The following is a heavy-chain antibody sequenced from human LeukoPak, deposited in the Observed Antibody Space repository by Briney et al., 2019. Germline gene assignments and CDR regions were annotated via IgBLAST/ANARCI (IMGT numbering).Heavy chain of an antibody. CDR2: ISSSGSTI. CDR3: AKNLGNMVGASTGDY. J-gene: IGHJ4*02. D-gene: IGHD1-26*01. CDR1: GFTFSSYE. V-gene: IGHV3-48*03. Sequence: PGGSLRLSCAASGFTFSSYEMNWVRQAPGKGLEWVSYISSSGSTIYYADSVKGRFTISRDNSKNTLYLQMNSLRAEDTAVYYCAKNLGNMVGASTGDYWGQGTLVTVSS.